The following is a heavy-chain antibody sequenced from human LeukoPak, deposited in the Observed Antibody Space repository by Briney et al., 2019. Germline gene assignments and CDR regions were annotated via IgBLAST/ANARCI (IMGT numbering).Heavy chain of an antibody. V-gene: IGHV4-39*07. D-gene: IGHD6-19*01. Sequence: SETLSLTCTVSGGSISSSSYHWGWIRQPPGKGLEWIGSIYHSGSTYYNPSLKSRVTISVDTSKNQFSLKLSSVTAADTAVYYCARGGPIAVAGTGYWGQGTLVTVSS. CDR1: GGSISSSSYH. CDR3: ARGGPIAVAGTGY. J-gene: IGHJ4*02. CDR2: IYHSGST.